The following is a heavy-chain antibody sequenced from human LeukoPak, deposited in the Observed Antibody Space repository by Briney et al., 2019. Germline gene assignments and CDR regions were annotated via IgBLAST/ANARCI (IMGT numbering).Heavy chain of an antibody. D-gene: IGHD6-6*01. CDR2: ITNTGGST. CDR3: AKGNSEARPYYFDY. J-gene: IGHJ4*02. CDR1: GFTFSSYA. V-gene: IGHV3-23*01. Sequence: GGSLRLSCAASGFTFSSYAMSWVRQAPGKGLEWVSAITNTGGSTWYADSVTGRFTISRDNTQGTLYLEMNGLRAEDTALYYCAKGNSEARPYYFDYWGQGTLVSVSS.